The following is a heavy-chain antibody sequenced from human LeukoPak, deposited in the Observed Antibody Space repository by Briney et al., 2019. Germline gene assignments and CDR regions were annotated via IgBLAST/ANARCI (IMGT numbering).Heavy chain of an antibody. J-gene: IGHJ4*02. V-gene: IGHV4-34*01. Sequence: SETLSLTCAVYGGSFSGYYWSWIRQPPGKGLEWIGEINHSGSTNYNPSLKSRVPISVDTSKNQFSLKLSSVTAADTAVYYCARGRNYAFFWGQGTLVTVSS. CDR3: ARGRNYAFF. CDR1: GGSFSGYY. CDR2: INHSGST. D-gene: IGHD1-7*01.